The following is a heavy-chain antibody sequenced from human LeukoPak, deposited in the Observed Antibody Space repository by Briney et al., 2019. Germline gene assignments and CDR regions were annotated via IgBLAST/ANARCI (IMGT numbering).Heavy chain of an antibody. CDR2: INSDGSST. J-gene: IGHJ4*02. CDR1: GFTFSNYW. Sequence: GGSLRLSCAASGFTFSNYWMHWVRQAPGKGLVCVSRINSDGSSTSYADSVKGRFSTSRDNAKSSLYLQMNSLRAEDTAVYYCTRDLPVPSLVRGIIIYGLIDYWGQGTLVTVSS. V-gene: IGHV3-74*01. D-gene: IGHD3-10*01. CDR3: TRDLPVPSLVRGIIIYGLIDY.